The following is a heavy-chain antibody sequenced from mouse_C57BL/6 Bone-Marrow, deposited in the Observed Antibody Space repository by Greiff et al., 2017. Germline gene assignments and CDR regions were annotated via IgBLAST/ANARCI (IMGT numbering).Heavy chain of an antibody. CDR3: AREGSYSNYVHWYFDV. V-gene: IGHV3-6*01. Sequence: DVQLQESGPGLVKPSQSLSLTCSVTGYSITSGYYWNWIRQFPGNKLEWMGYISYDGSNNYNPSLKNRISITRDTSKNPFFLKLNSVTTEDTATYYCAREGSYSNYVHWYFDVWGTGTTVTVSS. J-gene: IGHJ1*03. CDR1: GYSITSGYY. D-gene: IGHD2-5*01. CDR2: ISYDGSN.